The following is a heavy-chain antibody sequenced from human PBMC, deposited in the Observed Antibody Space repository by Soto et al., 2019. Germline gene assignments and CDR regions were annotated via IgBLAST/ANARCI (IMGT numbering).Heavy chain of an antibody. CDR1: GFTFSSYA. J-gene: IGHJ4*02. D-gene: IGHD3-10*01. CDR2: ISGSGGST. V-gene: IGHV3-23*01. Sequence: AGGSLRLSCAASGFTFSSYAMSWVRQAPGKGLEWVSAISGSGGSTYYADSVKGRFTISRDNSKNTLYLQMNSLRAEDTAVYYCAKNRPITMVRGVIPEPFDYWGQGTLVTVSS. CDR3: AKNRPITMVRGVIPEPFDY.